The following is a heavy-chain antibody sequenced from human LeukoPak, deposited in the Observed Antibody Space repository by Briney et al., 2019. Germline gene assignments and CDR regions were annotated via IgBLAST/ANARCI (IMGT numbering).Heavy chain of an antibody. D-gene: IGHD3-10*01. CDR3: ARAVDGTLW. V-gene: IGHV5-51*01. CDR2: IYPGDSDT. Sequence: GESLKISCQVSGYSFTKYWIGWVRQMSGKGLEWMGIIYPGDSDTRYSPSSEGQVTISADTSISTAYLQWSSLQASDTAMYYCARAVDGTLWWGQGTLVTVSS. J-gene: IGHJ4*02. CDR1: GYSFTKYW.